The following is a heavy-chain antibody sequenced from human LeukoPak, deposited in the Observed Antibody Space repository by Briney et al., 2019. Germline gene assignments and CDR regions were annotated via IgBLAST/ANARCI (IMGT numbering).Heavy chain of an antibody. D-gene: IGHD3-10*01. CDR3: ARDLENMVLGGDAFDI. J-gene: IGHJ3*02. CDR1: GGTFSSYA. V-gene: IGHV1-69*06. CDR2: IIPIFGTA. Sequence: SVKVSCKASGGTFSSYAISWVRQAPGQGLEWMGGIIPIFGTANYAQKFQGRVTITADKSTSTAYMELSSLRSEDTAVYYCARDLENMVLGGDAFDIWGQGTMVTVSS.